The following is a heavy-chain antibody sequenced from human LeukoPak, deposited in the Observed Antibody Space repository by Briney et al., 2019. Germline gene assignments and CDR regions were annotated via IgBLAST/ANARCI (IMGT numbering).Heavy chain of an antibody. CDR1: GFTFSSYA. CDR3: AREGDTSGYSYSRY. J-gene: IGHJ4*02. CDR2: ISGSGGST. D-gene: IGHD3-22*01. Sequence: GGSLRLSCSASGFTFSSYAESWVRQAPGKGLEWVSAISGSGGSTFYAGSVKGRFTISRDNSKNTVYLQMNSLRAEDTAVYYCAREGDTSGYSYSRYWGQGTLVTVSS. V-gene: IGHV3-23*01.